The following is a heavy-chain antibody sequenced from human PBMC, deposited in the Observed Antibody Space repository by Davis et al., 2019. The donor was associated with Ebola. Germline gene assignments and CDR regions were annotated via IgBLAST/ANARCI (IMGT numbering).Heavy chain of an antibody. CDR1: GFTFTNYA. D-gene: IGHD3-10*01. CDR3: AKDLGSSNYFYGMDV. J-gene: IGHJ6*02. CDR2: TSYDGGDK. V-gene: IGHV3-30*18. Sequence: GESLKISCAASGFTFTNYAMHWVRQAPGKGLEWVALTSYDGGDKYYAESVKGRFTISRDNSKNTLYLQMNSLRAEDTAVYYCAKDLGSSNYFYGMDVWGQGTTVTVSS.